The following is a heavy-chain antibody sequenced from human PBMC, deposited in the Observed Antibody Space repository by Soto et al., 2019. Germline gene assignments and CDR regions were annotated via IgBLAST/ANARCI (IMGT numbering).Heavy chain of an antibody. V-gene: IGHV4-61*01. CDR2: IYYSGST. CDR1: GGSVSSGSYY. D-gene: IGHD1-26*01. Sequence: SETLSLTCTVSGGSVSSGSYYWSWIRQPPGKGLEWIGYIYYSGSTNYNPSLKSRVTISVDTSKNQFSLKLSSVTAADTAVYYCASGSGSYYRPYNWFDPWGQGTLVTVSS. J-gene: IGHJ5*02. CDR3: ASGSGSYYRPYNWFDP.